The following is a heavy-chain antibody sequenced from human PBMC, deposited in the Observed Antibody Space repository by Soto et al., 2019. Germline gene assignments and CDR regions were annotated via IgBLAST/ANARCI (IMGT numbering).Heavy chain of an antibody. J-gene: IGHJ4*02. Sequence: LRLSCAASGFTFADYAMHWVRQAPWKGLEWVSVINWNAGSIGYADSVKGRFTISKDIAKDSLYLQMNSLRAEDTALYYCAKALSGYTYGPFDYWCRGTLVTIYS. D-gene: IGHD5-18*01. CDR1: GFTFADYA. CDR2: INWNAGSI. CDR3: AKALSGYTYGPFDY. V-gene: IGHV3-9*01.